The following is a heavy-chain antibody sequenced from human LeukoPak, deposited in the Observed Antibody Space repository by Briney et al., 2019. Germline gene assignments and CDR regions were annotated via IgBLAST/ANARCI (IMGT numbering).Heavy chain of an antibody. CDR2: ISSSSSYI. Sequence: PGGSLRLSCAASGFTFSSYSMNWVRQAPGKGLEWVSSISSSSSYIYYADSVKGRFTISRDNAKNSLYLQMNSLRAEDTAVYYCARDAPEVVYYDSSGYSPNAFDIWGQGTMVTVSS. V-gene: IGHV3-21*01. J-gene: IGHJ3*02. D-gene: IGHD3-22*01. CDR3: ARDAPEVVYYDSSGYSPNAFDI. CDR1: GFTFSSYS.